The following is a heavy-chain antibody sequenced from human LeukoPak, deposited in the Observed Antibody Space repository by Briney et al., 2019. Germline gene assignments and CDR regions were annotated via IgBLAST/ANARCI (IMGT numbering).Heavy chain of an antibody. Sequence: GGSLTLSCAASGFTFSSFGMHWVRQAPGKGLEWVAFIRYDGSEKYYANSVEGRCTISRDHSKNAVYLQMNSLRAGDTAVYYCAKDPWDCSGRSCPMYYYYMDVWGKGTTVTVSS. D-gene: IGHD2-15*01. CDR2: IRYDGSEK. V-gene: IGHV3-30*02. CDR1: GFTFSSFG. J-gene: IGHJ6*03. CDR3: AKDPWDCSGRSCPMYYYYMDV.